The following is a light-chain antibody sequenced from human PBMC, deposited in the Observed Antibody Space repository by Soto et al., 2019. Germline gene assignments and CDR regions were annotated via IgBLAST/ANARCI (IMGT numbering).Light chain of an antibody. CDR1: QSVSSSY. CDR2: GAS. V-gene: IGKV3-20*01. J-gene: IGKJ5*01. Sequence: EIVLTQTPGTLSLYPGERATLSCRASQSVSSSYLAWYQQKPGQAPTLLIYGASSRATGIPDRFSGSGSGTDFTLTISRLEPEDFAVYYCQQYGSPPITFGQGTRLEI. CDR3: QQYGSPPIT.